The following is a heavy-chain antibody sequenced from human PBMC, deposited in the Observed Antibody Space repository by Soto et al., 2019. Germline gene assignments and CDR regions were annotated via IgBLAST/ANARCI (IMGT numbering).Heavy chain of an antibody. Sequence: QVQLVQSGAEVKKPGASVKVSCKASGYTFASYAMLWVRQAPGQRLEWMGWINAGNGNTKYSQTFEGRVTKTRGTSATTAYMDMSSLRSENPGAYDSASDGAAFLGGVGASGGVDYWGQGTLVTVSS. V-gene: IGHV1-3*01. J-gene: IGHJ4*02. CDR1: GYTFASYA. D-gene: IGHD3-16*01. CDR3: ASDGAAFLGGVGASGGVDY. CDR2: INAGNGNT.